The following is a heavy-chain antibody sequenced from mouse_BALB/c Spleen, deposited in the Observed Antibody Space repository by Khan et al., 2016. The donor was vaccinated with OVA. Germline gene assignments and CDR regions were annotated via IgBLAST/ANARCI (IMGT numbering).Heavy chain of an antibody. V-gene: IGHV3-2*02. Sequence: EVQLVESGPGLVKPSQSLSLTCTVTGYSFTSGYGWNWIRQFPGNKLEWMGYISYSGSTNYNQTLKSRITITRDTSKNQFFLQLNSVTTEDTATYYWARTARIKYWGQGTTLTVSS. CDR3: ARTARIKY. CDR1: GYSFTSGYG. CDR2: ISYSGST. J-gene: IGHJ2*01. D-gene: IGHD1-2*01.